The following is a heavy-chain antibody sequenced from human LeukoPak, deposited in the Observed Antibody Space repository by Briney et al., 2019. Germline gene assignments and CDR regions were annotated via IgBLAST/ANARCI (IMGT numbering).Heavy chain of an antibody. CDR1: GGSFSGYY. CDR3: ARPESGWYFSFDY. V-gene: IGHV4-59*08. Sequence: SETLSLTCAVYGGSFSGYYWSWIRQPPGKGLEWIGYIYYSGSTNYNPSLKSRVTISVDTSKNQFSLKLSSVTAADTAVYYCARPESGWYFSFDYWGQGTLVTVSS. D-gene: IGHD6-19*01. CDR2: IYYSGST. J-gene: IGHJ4*02.